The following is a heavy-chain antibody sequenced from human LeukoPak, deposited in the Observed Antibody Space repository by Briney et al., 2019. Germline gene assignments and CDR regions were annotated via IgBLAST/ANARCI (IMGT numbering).Heavy chain of an antibody. CDR2: ISSSSHTI. D-gene: IGHD6-13*01. J-gene: IGHJ4*02. Sequence: GGSLRLSCAASGFTFNTYSMSWVRQAPGKGLECVSYISSSSHTIFYADSVKGRFTVSRDNAKNSLYLQMYSLRAEDTAVYYCARDLDSSSWYYFGYWGQGTLATVSS. CDR1: GFTFNTYS. V-gene: IGHV3-48*01. CDR3: ARDLDSSSWYYFGY.